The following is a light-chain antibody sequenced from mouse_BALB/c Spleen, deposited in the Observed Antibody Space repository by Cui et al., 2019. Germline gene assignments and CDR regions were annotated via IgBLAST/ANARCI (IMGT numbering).Light chain of an antibody. CDR2: DTS. CDR3: QQWSSYT. CDR1: SSVSY. Sequence: IVLTQSPAIMSAPPGEKVTMTWSASSSVSYMYWYQQKPGSSPRLLSYDTSNLASGVPVRFSGSGSGTSYSLTISRMEAEDAATYYCQQWSSYTFGGGTKLEIK. V-gene: IGKV4-55*01. J-gene: IGKJ2*01.